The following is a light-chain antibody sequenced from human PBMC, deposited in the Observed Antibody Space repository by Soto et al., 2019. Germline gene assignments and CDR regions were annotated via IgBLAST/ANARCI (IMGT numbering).Light chain of an antibody. CDR1: SSNIGAGYD. Sequence: QSVLTQPPSVSGAPGQRVTISCTGSSSNIGAGYDVHWYQQLPGTAPKLLLYGNSNRPSGVPDRFSGSKSGTSASLAITGLQAEDEADYCCQFYDSSLSGYVFGTGTKVTVL. CDR2: GNS. CDR3: QFYDSSLSGYV. V-gene: IGLV1-40*01. J-gene: IGLJ1*01.